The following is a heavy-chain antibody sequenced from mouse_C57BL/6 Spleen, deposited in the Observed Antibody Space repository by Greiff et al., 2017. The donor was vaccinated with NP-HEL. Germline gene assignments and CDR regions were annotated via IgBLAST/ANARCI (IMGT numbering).Heavy chain of an antibody. Sequence: QVHVKQPGAELVKPGASVKMSCKASGYTFTSYWITWVKQRPGQGLEWIGDIYPGSGSTNYNEKFKSKATLTVDTSSSTAYMQLSSLTSEDSAVYYCAIYDGYYAWFAYWGQGTLVTVSA. CDR2: IYPGSGST. CDR1: GYTFTSYW. V-gene: IGHV1-55*01. J-gene: IGHJ3*01. CDR3: AIYDGYYAWFAY. D-gene: IGHD2-3*01.